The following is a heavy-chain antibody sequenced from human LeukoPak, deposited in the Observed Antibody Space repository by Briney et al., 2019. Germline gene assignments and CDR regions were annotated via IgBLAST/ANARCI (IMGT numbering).Heavy chain of an antibody. Sequence: GGSLRLSCTASGFTFGDYPMSWFRQAPGKGLEWISFIRGKAYGGTTEYAASVKGRFTISRDDSKSIAYLQMNSLKTEDTAVYYCTRAAVADTPQYYFDYWGQGTLVTVSS. D-gene: IGHD6-19*01. CDR1: GFTFGDYP. J-gene: IGHJ4*02. CDR3: TRAAVADTPQYYFDY. V-gene: IGHV3-49*03. CDR2: IRGKAYGGTT.